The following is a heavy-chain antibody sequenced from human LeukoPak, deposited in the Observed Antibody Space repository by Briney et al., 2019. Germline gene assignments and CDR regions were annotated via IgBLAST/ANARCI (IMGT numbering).Heavy chain of an antibody. Sequence: SVKASCKASGGTFSSYAISWVRQAPGQGLEWMGGIIPIFGTANYAQKFQGRVTITADESTSTAYMELSSLRSEDTAVYYCARHARQLVLIFDYWGQGTLVTVSS. CDR3: ARHARQLVLIFDY. J-gene: IGHJ4*02. CDR2: IIPIFGTA. V-gene: IGHV1-69*13. CDR1: GGTFSSYA. D-gene: IGHD6-13*01.